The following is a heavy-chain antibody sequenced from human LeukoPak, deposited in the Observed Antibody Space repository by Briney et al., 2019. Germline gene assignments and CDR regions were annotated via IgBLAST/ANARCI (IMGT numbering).Heavy chain of an antibody. D-gene: IGHD2-2*01. V-gene: IGHV2-5*02. CDR1: GFSLSTSGVG. J-gene: IGHJ4*02. CDR2: IYWDDDK. Sequence: SGPTLVNPTQTLTLTCTFSGFSLSTSGVGVGWIRQPPGKALEWLALIYWDDDKRYSPSLKSRLTITKDTSKNQVVLTMTNMDPVDTATYYCAHSFVVVPAADMSFDYWGQGTLVTVSS. CDR3: AHSFVVVPAADMSFDY.